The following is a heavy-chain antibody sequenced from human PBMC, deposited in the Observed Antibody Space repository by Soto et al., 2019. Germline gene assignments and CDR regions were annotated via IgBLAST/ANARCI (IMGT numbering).Heavy chain of an antibody. CDR1: GFTFSTYA. D-gene: IGHD6-13*01. V-gene: IGHV3-23*01. CDR2: ITPSGGTT. CDR3: AYSSTPFDY. J-gene: IGHJ4*02. Sequence: PGGSLRLSCAASGFTFSTYAMSWVRQAPGKGLEWVSTITPSGGTTYYADSVKGRFTISRDNSKSTFFLQMNSLRADDTALYYCAYSSTPFDYSGQGTLVTVSS.